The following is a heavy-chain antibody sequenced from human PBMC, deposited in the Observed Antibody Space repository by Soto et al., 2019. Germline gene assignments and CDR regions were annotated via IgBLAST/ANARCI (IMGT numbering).Heavy chain of an antibody. CDR1: GFTFSSYS. D-gene: IGHD6-19*01. CDR3: ARDQVAGTRYLDL. CDR2: ISSSSSYI. J-gene: IGHJ2*01. Sequence: EVQLVESGGGLVKPGGSLRLSCAASGFTFSSYSMNWVRQAPGKGLEWVSSISSSSSYIYYADSVKGRFTISRDNAKNSLYLQMNSLRAEDTAVYSCARDQVAGTRYLDLWGRGTLVTVSS. V-gene: IGHV3-21*01.